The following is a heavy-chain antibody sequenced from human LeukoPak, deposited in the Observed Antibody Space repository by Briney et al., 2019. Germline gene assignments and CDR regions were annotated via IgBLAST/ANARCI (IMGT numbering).Heavy chain of an antibody. Sequence: GGSLRLSCAASGFTFSSYSMNWVRQAPGKGLEWVSAISGSGGSTYYADSVKGRFTISRDNSKNTLYLQMNSLRAEDTAVYYCARAYCSGGSCRFYTSYGMDVWGQGTTVTVSS. CDR1: GFTFSSYS. CDR3: ARAYCSGGSCRFYTSYGMDV. J-gene: IGHJ6*02. D-gene: IGHD2-15*01. V-gene: IGHV3-23*01. CDR2: ISGSGGST.